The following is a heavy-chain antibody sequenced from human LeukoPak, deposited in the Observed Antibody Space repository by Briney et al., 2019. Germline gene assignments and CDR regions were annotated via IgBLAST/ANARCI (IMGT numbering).Heavy chain of an antibody. Sequence: PGGSLRLSCAASGFTFSSYAMSWVRQAPGKGLEWVSAISGSGGSTYYADSVKGRFTISRDNSKNTLYLQMNSLRAEDTAVYYCAKDPETTVTRDDAFDIWGQGTMVTVSS. CDR1: GFTFSSYA. CDR2: ISGSGGST. V-gene: IGHV3-23*01. J-gene: IGHJ3*02. CDR3: AKDPETTVTRDDAFDI. D-gene: IGHD4-17*01.